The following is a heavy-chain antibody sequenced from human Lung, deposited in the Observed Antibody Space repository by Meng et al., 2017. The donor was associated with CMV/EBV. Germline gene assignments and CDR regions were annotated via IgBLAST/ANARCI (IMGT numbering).Heavy chain of an antibody. V-gene: IGHV3-7*01. CDR3: SSLSSNYGMDV. CDR2: IKQDGSEK. Sequence: SCDVTGYSISNYWMSWVRQAPGKGLKWVYNIKQDGSEKNYVDSVRGPFTISRDNAKNSLWLHMNSMRAEDSAVYYCSSLSSNYGMDVWGQGTTVTVSS. CDR1: GYSISNYW. J-gene: IGHJ6*02.